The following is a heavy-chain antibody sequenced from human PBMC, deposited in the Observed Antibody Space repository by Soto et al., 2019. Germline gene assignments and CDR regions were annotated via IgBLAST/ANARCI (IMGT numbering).Heavy chain of an antibody. V-gene: IGHV3-23*01. D-gene: IGHD5-18*01. Sequence: GGSLRLSCAASGFTFSSYAMSWVRQAPGKGLEWVSAISGSGGSTYYADSVKGRFTISRDNSKNTLYLQMNSLRAEDTAVYYCAMVLRGIQLWLAPSAFDIWGQGTMVTVSS. J-gene: IGHJ3*02. CDR3: AMVLRGIQLWLAPSAFDI. CDR2: ISGSGGST. CDR1: GFTFSSYA.